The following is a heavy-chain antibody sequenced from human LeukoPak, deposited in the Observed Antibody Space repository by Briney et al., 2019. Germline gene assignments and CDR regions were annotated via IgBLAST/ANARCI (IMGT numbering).Heavy chain of an antibody. CDR2: IYPGDSHT. D-gene: IGHD1-26*01. V-gene: IGHV5-51*01. CDR3: ARHLSGSYSGYYYDY. Sequence: GESLKISCKGSGYSFTSYWIGWVRQMPGKGLEWMGVIYPGDSHTRYSPSFQGQVTISADKSISTAFLQWSSLKASDTAMYYCARHLSGSYSGYYYDYWGQGTLVTVSS. CDR1: GYSFTSYW. J-gene: IGHJ4*02.